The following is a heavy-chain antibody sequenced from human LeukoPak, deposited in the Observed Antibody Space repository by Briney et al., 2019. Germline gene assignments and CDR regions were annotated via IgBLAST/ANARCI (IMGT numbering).Heavy chain of an antibody. J-gene: IGHJ4*02. CDR2: IYYSGST. V-gene: IGHV4-39*07. CDR1: GGSISSSSYY. D-gene: IGHD5-12*01. CDR3: ARGGDYSGYDFDY. Sequence: SETLSLTCTVSGGSISSSSYYWGWIRQPPGKGLEWIGSIYYSGSTYYNPSLKSRVTISVDTSKNQFSLKLSTVTAADTAMYYCARGGDYSGYDFDYWGQGTLVTVSS.